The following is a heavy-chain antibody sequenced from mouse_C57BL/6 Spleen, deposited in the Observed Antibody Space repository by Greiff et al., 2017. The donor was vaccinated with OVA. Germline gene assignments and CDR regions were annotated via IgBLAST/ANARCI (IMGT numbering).Heavy chain of an antibody. CDR1: GYTFTSYW. Sequence: QVQLKQPGAELVKPGASVKLSCKASGYTFTSYWMHWVKQRPGQGLEWIGMIHPNSGSTNYNEKFKSKATLTVDKSSSTAYMQLSSLTSEDSAVYYCARNYEGYYYAMDYWGQGTSVTVSS. D-gene: IGHD1-1*01. CDR2: IHPNSGST. CDR3: ARNYEGYYYAMDY. J-gene: IGHJ4*01. V-gene: IGHV1-64*01.